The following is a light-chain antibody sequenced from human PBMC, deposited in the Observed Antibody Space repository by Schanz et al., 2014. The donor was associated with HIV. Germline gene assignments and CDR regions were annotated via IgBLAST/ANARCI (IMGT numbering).Light chain of an antibody. CDR2: DNN. Sequence: QSVLTQPPSVSGAPGQRVTISCTGSSSNIGAGNAVHWYQQLPGTAPKLLIYDNNNRPSGVPDRFSGSKSGTSASLVISGLQSEDEADYYCATWDISLNGPVFGGGTKLTVL. V-gene: IGLV1-40*01. J-gene: IGLJ2*01. CDR1: SSNIGAGNA. CDR3: ATWDISLNGPV.